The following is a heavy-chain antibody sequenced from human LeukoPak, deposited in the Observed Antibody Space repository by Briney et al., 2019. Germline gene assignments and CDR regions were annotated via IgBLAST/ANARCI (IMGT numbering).Heavy chain of an antibody. CDR3: ARDFKDDGFGAEGSLDF. Sequence: ASVKVSCKASGYTFTGYCIHWVRQAPGQGLEWVGWINPNDGGTYYAQQFQGRVTMTRDTSITTAYMELDMLRSDDTAVYYYARDFKDDGFGAEGSLDFWGQGTLVTVSS. CDR2: INPNDGGT. V-gene: IGHV1-2*02. CDR1: GYTFTGYC. J-gene: IGHJ4*02. D-gene: IGHD3-10*01.